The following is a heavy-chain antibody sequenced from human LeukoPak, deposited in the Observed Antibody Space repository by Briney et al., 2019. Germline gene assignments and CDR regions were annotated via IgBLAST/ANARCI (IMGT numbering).Heavy chain of an antibody. V-gene: IGHV4-39*02. Sequence: SETLSLTCTVSGGSISSSSYYWGWIRQPPGKGLEWIGSIYYSGSTYYNPSLKSRVTISVDTSKNQFSLKLSSVTAADTAVYYCARDYRGSYLGYYYYYMDVWGKGSTVTVSS. CDR3: ARDYRGSYLGYYYYYMDV. J-gene: IGHJ6*03. CDR1: GGSISSSSYY. CDR2: IYYSGST. D-gene: IGHD1-26*01.